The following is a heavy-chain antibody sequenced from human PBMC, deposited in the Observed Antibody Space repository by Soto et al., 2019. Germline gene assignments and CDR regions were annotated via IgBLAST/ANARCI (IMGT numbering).Heavy chain of an antibody. CDR1: GFTFSGSA. V-gene: IGHV3-73*02. CDR3: TRVTTVTTPLDY. D-gene: IGHD4-17*01. J-gene: IGHJ4*02. Sequence: EVQLVESGGGLVQPGGSLKLSCAASGFTFSGSAMHWVRQASGKGLEWVGRIRSKANSYATAYAASVKGRFTISRDDSKNTAYLQMNSLKTEDTAVYYGTRVTTVTTPLDYWGQGTLVTVSS. CDR2: IRSKANSYAT.